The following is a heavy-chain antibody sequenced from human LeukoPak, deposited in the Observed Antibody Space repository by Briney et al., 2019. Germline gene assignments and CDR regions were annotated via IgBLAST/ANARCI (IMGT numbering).Heavy chain of an antibody. CDR2: ISGSGGST. V-gene: IGHV3-23*01. D-gene: IGHD3-9*01. CDR3: AKPTRGATGYYFDY. Sequence: GGSLRLSCAASGFTFSSYAMSWVRQAPGKGLEWVSAISGSGGSTNYADSVKGRLTIPRDNSKNTLYLQMNSLRAEDTAVYYCAKPTRGATGYYFDYWGQGTLVTVSS. J-gene: IGHJ4*02. CDR1: GFTFSSYA.